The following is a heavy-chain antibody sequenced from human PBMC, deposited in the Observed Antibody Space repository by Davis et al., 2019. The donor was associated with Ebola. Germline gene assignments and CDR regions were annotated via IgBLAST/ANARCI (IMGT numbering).Heavy chain of an antibody. J-gene: IGHJ4*02. CDR3: ARDRGRFLESPFDY. CDR1: GYTFTGYY. CDR2: INPNSGGT. Sequence: ASVNVPCKASGYTFTGYYMHWVRQAPGQGLEWMGWINPNSGGTNYAQKFQGWVTMTRDTSISTAYMELSRLRSDDTAVYYCARDRGRFLESPFDYWGQGTLVTVSS. D-gene: IGHD3-3*01. V-gene: IGHV1-2*04.